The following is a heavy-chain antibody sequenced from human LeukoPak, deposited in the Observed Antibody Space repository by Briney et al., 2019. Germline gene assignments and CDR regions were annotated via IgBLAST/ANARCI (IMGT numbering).Heavy chain of an antibody. CDR3: ARDEIYGSGSGNWFDP. CDR1: GFTFSSYA. CDR2: ISYDGSNK. D-gene: IGHD3-10*01. V-gene: IGHV3-30*04. J-gene: IGHJ5*02. Sequence: GGSLRLSCAASGFTFSSYAMHWARQAPGEGLEWVAVISYDGSNKYYADSVKGRFTISRDNSKNTLYLQMNSLRAEDTAVYYCARDEIYGSGSGNWFDPWGQGTLVTVSS.